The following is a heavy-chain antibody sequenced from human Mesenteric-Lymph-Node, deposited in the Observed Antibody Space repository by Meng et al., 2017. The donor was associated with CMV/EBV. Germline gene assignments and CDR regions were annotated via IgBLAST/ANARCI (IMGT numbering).Heavy chain of an antibody. CDR3: AKDSGITIFGVVIPNYYYGMDV. J-gene: IGHJ6*02. D-gene: IGHD3-3*01. V-gene: IGHV3-33*06. CDR2: IWYDGSNK. Sequence: GESLKISCAASGFTFSSYSMNWVRQAPGKGLEWVAVIWYDGSNKYYADSVKGRFTISRDNSKNTLYLQMNSLRAEDTAVYYCAKDSGITIFGVVIPNYYYGMDVWGQGTTVTVSS. CDR1: GFTFSSYS.